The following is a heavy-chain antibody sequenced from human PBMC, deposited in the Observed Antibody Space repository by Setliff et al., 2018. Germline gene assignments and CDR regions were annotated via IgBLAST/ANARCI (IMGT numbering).Heavy chain of an antibody. Sequence: ASETLSLTCAAYGGTFSDYHWTWIRQSPEKGLEWIGEINHRGSTNYNPSLKSRVTISIDTSKDQFSLKLISMTAADTAVYCCARGRNIAARLLDSWGQGTLVTVSS. D-gene: IGHD6-6*01. CDR3: ARGRNIAARLLDS. CDR1: GGTFSDYH. V-gene: IGHV4-34*01. CDR2: INHRGST. J-gene: IGHJ4*02.